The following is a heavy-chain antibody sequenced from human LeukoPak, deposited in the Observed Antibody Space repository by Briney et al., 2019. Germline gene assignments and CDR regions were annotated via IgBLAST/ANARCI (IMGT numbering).Heavy chain of an antibody. V-gene: IGHV1-2*02. CDR3: ARDHSYSGYDLDD. CDR1: GYTFTGYY. CDR2: INPNSGGT. J-gene: IGHJ4*02. D-gene: IGHD5-12*01. Sequence: ASVKVSCKASGYTFTGYYIHWVRQAPGQGLEWMGWINPNSGGTNYAQKFQGRVTMTRDTSISTAYMELSRLRSDDTAVYYCARDHSYSGYDLDDWGQGTLVTVSS.